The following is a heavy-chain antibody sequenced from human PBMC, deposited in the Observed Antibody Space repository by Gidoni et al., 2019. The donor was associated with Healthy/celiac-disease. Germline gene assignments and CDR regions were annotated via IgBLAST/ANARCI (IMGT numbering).Heavy chain of an antibody. D-gene: IGHD3-16*02. V-gene: IGHV3-33*01. CDR2: IWYDGSNK. Sequence: QVQLVESGGGVVQPGRSLRLSCAASGFTFSSYGMHWVRQAPGKGLEWVAVIWYDGSNKYYADSVKGRFTISRDNSKNTLYLQMNSLRAEDTAVYYCARSQGRLSMDAFDIWGQGTMVTVSS. J-gene: IGHJ3*02. CDR1: GFTFSSYG. CDR3: ARSQGRLSMDAFDI.